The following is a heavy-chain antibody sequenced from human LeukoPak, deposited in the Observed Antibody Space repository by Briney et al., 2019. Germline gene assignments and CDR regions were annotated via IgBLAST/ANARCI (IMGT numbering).Heavy chain of an antibody. V-gene: IGHV4-30-4*08. D-gene: IGHD3-22*01. CDR3: ARVRYFDSSGYYYDFDP. J-gene: IGHJ5*02. CDR1: GGSISSGDYY. Sequence: SETLSLTCTVSGGSISSGDYYWSWIRQPPGKGLEWIGYIYYSGSTYYNPSLKSRVTISVDTSRNQFSLTVRSVTAADTAVYYCARVRYFDSSGYYYDFDPWGQGTLVTVSS. CDR2: IYYSGST.